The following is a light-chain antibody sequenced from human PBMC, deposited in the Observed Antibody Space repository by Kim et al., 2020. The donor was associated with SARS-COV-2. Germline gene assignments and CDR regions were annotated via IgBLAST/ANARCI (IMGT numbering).Light chain of an antibody. CDR1: NIGSKN. CDR3: QVWDSSTVV. J-gene: IGLJ2*01. V-gene: IGLV3-9*01. Sequence: SYELTQPLSVSVALGQTARITCGGNNIGSKNVHWYQQKPGQAPVLVIYRDSNRPSGIPERFSGSNSGNTATLTISRAQAGDEADYYCQVWDSSTVVLGGGTKGTVL. CDR2: RDS.